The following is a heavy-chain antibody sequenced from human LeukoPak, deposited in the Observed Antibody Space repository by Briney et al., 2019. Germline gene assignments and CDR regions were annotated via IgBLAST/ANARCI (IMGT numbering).Heavy chain of an antibody. J-gene: IGHJ4*02. V-gene: IGHV3-21*01. CDR3: ARAAEYYYDSSGYYPFDY. D-gene: IGHD3-22*01. CDR2: ISSSTGYI. CDR1: GFTFSSYS. Sequence: TTGGSLRLSCAASGFTFSSYSMNWVRQAPGKGLEWVSSISSSTGYIYYADSAKGRFTISRDNAKNSLYLQMNSLRAEDTAVYYCARAAEYYYDSSGYYPFDYWGQGTLVIVSS.